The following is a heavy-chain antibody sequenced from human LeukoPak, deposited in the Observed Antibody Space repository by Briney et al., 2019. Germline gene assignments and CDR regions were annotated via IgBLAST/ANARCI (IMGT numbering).Heavy chain of an antibody. D-gene: IGHD2-2*01. V-gene: IGHV1-69*13. CDR2: IIPIFGTA. CDR3: ARGKDCSSTSCNWFDP. Sequence: SVKVSCKASGGTFSSYAISWVRQAPGQGLEWMGRIIPIFGTANYAQKFQGRVTITADEPTSTAYMELSSLRSEDTAVYYCARGKDCSSTSCNWFDPWGQGTLVTVSS. CDR1: GGTFSSYA. J-gene: IGHJ5*02.